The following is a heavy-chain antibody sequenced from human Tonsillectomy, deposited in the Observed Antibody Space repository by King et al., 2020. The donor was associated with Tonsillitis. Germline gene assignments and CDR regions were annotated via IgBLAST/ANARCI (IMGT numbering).Heavy chain of an antibody. CDR1: GFTFSSYG. V-gene: IGHV3-30*18. J-gene: IGHJ4*02. CDR2: ISYDGSNK. Sequence: QLVQSGGGVVQPGRSLRLSCAASGFTFSSYGIHWVRQAPGKGLEWVAVISYDGSNKYYADSVKGRFTISRDNSKNTLYLQMNSLRAEDTAVYYCAKAYDWNDSPDFWGQGTLVTVSS. D-gene: IGHD1-20*01. CDR3: AKAYDWNDSPDF.